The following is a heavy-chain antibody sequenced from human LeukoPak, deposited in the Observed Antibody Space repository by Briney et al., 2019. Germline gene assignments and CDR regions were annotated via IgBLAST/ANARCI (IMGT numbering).Heavy chain of an antibody. CDR2: INHSGST. J-gene: IGHJ4*02. Sequence: PSETLSLTCAVYGVSFSGYYWSWIRQPPGKGLEWIGEINHSGSTNYNPSLKSRVTISVDTSKNQFSLKLSSVTAADTAVYYCARGTAGYYYDSSGYYVDYWGQGTLVTVSS. CDR3: ARGTAGYYYDSSGYYVDY. V-gene: IGHV4-34*01. D-gene: IGHD3-22*01. CDR1: GVSFSGYY.